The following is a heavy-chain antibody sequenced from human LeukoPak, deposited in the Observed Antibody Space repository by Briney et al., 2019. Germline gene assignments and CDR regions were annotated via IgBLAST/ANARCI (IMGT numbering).Heavy chain of an antibody. Sequence: GGSLRLSCAASGFTFSSYSMNWVRQAPGKGLEWVSSISSSSYIYYADSVKGRFTISRDNAKNSLYLQMNSLRAEDTAVYYCARDGVRYDSSGYYSYWGQGTLVTVSS. CDR2: ISSSSYI. V-gene: IGHV3-21*01. CDR3: ARDGVRYDSSGYYSY. J-gene: IGHJ4*02. CDR1: GFTFSSYS. D-gene: IGHD3-22*01.